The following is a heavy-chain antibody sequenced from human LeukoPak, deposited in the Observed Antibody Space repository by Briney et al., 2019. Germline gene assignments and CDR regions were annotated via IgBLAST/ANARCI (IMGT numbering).Heavy chain of an antibody. Sequence: GGSLRLSCAASGFTFSSYTMNWVRQAPGKGLEWVSSISSSSSYIYYADSVKGRFTISRDNAENSLYLQMNSLRAEDTAVYYCARDGLTTVTTVSRYYGMDVWGQGTTVTVSS. CDR2: ISSSSSYI. CDR1: GFTFSSYT. V-gene: IGHV3-21*01. J-gene: IGHJ6*02. D-gene: IGHD4-17*01. CDR3: ARDGLTTVTTVSRYYGMDV.